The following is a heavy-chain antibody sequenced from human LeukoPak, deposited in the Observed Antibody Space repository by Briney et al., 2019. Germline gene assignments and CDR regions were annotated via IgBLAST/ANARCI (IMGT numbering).Heavy chain of an antibody. J-gene: IGHJ3*02. V-gene: IGHV1-18*01. Sequence: ASVKVSCKASGYTFTIYDINWVRQAPGQGLEWMGWISTYNGNTNYAQKLQGRVTMTTDTSTSTAYMELRSLRSDDTAVYYCARDIAGRELPHHDAFDIWGQGTMVTVSS. CDR2: ISTYNGNT. CDR3: ARDIAGRELPHHDAFDI. CDR1: GYTFTIYD. D-gene: IGHD1-26*01.